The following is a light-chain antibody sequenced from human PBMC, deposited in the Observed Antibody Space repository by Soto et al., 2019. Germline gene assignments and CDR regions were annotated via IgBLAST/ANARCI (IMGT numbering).Light chain of an antibody. CDR3: KSYAGSNTYV. J-gene: IGLJ1*01. CDR1: SSNIGAGYD. CDR2: ANS. V-gene: IGLV1-40*01. Sequence: QSVLTQPPSVSGAPGQRVTISCTGSSSNIGAGYDVHWYQQLPGTAPKLLIYANSSRPSGVPGRFSGSKSGTSASLAITGLQAEDESDYYCKSYAGSNTYVFGSGTKVTVL.